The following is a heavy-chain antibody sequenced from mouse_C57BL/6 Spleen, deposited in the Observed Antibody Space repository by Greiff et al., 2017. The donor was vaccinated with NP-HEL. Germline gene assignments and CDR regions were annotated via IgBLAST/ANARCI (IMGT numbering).Heavy chain of an antibody. J-gene: IGHJ2*01. D-gene: IGHD1-1*01. CDR2: IHPNSGST. CDR1: GYTFTSYW. Sequence: QVQLQQPGAELVKPGASVKLSCKASGYTFTSYWMHWVKQRPGQGLEWIGMIHPNSGSTNYNKKFKSKATLTVDKSSSTAYMQLSSLTSEDSAVYYCARSSTVVATGGDWGQGTTLTVSS. CDR3: ARSSTVVATGGD. V-gene: IGHV1-64*01.